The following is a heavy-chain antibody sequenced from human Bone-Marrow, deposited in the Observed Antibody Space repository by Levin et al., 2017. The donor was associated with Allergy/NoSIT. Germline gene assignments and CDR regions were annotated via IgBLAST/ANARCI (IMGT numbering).Heavy chain of an antibody. D-gene: IGHD3-9*01. Sequence: PGGSLRLSCAASGFAFSRYAMHWVRQAPGKGLEWVAVMSHDGRSQYYTDSVEGRFTISRDNSKNTVYLQMNSLRSEDTAVYYCARDGDLLTGYHYYFDYWGQGTLVTVSS. V-gene: IGHV3-30*04. CDR1: GFAFSRYA. CDR3: ARDGDLLTGYHYYFDY. CDR2: MSHDGRSQ. J-gene: IGHJ4*02.